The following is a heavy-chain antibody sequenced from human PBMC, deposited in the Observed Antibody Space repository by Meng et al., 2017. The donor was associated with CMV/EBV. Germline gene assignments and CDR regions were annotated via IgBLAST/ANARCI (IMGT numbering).Heavy chain of an antibody. J-gene: IGHJ4*02. CDR3: ARESGYCFDY. Sequence: GGSLRLSCAASGFTFSSYSMNWVRQAPGKGLEWVSSISSSSSYICYADSVKGRFTISRDNAKNSLYLQMNSLRAEDTAVYYCARESGYCFDYWGQGTLVTVSS. CDR2: ISSSSSYI. CDR1: GFTFSSYS. V-gene: IGHV3-21*01. D-gene: IGHD3-3*01.